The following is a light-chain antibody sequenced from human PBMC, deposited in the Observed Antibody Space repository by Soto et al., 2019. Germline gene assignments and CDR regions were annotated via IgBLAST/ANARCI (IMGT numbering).Light chain of an antibody. V-gene: IGKV3-15*01. CDR1: QSVSDN. J-gene: IGKJ4*01. CDR3: QQYNNWPLT. CDR2: GAS. Sequence: EIVMTQSPATLSVSPGERATLSCRASQSVSDNLAWYQQRPGQAPRLLIYGASIMAAGIPARISGSGSGTDFTLTISSLQSEDFAVYSCQQYNNWPLTFGGGTKVETK.